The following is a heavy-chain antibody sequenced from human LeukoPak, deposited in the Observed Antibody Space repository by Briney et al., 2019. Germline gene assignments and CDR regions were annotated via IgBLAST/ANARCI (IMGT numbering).Heavy chain of an antibody. D-gene: IGHD5-18*01. CDR2: MNPNSGNT. J-gene: IGHJ5*02. CDR3: ARVNSGYSYGNWFDP. CDR1: GYTFTSYD. V-gene: IGHV1-8*03. Sequence: ASVKVSCKASGYTFTSYDINWVRQATGQGLEWMGWMNPNSGNTGYAQKFQGRVTITRNTSISTAYMELSSLRSEDTAVYYCARVNSGYSYGNWFDPWGQGTLVTVSS.